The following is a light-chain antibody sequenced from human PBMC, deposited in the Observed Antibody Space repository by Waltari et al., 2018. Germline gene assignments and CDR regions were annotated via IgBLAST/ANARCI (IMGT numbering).Light chain of an antibody. Sequence: QSALTQPPSASGSPGQSVTISCTGTSSDVGGYNYVSWYQQHPGKAPKLMIYEVSKRPSVVPDRFSGSKSGNTASLPVSGLQAEDEADYYCSSYAGSNNPYVFGTGTKVTVL. J-gene: IGLJ1*01. CDR2: EVS. V-gene: IGLV2-8*01. CDR1: SSDVGGYNY. CDR3: SSYAGSNNPYV.